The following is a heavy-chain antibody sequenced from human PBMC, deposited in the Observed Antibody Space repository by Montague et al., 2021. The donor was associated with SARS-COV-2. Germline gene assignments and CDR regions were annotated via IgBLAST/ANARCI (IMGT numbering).Heavy chain of an antibody. CDR2: ITHRGST. V-gene: IGHV4-34*01. CDR1: GGSFSGYY. CDR3: ARWISRRRGVDE. J-gene: IGHJ4*02. D-gene: IGHD3-10*01. Sequence: SETLSLTCAVYGGSFSGYYWTWIRQAPGKGLEWIGEITHRGSTTYNPSLESRVTISVDTSKKQFSLKLRSVTAADTAVYYCARWISRRRGVDEWGQGTLVTVSS.